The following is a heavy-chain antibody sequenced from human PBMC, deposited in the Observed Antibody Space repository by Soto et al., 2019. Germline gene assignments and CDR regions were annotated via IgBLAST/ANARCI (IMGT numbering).Heavy chain of an antibody. D-gene: IGHD2-15*01. CDR1: GFSLRTTGVG. J-gene: IGHJ4*02. V-gene: IGHV2-5*02. CDR3: ADLSGYDMSCYCAS. Sequence: QITLKESGPMLVKPTQTLTLTCSFSGFSLRTTGVGVAWIRQPPGKALEWLTLIFWDDDIRSRPSLQTRLTITKDVSNNQVARAVTNMDPVDTDTYNCADLSGYDMSCYCASGGQGAPVTITS. CDR2: IFWDDDI.